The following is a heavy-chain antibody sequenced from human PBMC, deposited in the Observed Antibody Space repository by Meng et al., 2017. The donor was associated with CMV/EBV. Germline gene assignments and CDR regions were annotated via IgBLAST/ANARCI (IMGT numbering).Heavy chain of an antibody. Sequence: GGSLRLSCAASGFTFSSYAMSWVRQAPGKGLEWVSAISGSGGSTYYADSVKGRFTISRDNSKNTLYLQLNNVRAEDTALYYCARVGPRVTFVGFSFDFWGLGTLVTVSS. D-gene: IGHD3/OR15-3a*01. CDR3: ARVGPRVTFVGFSFDF. J-gene: IGHJ4*02. CDR1: GFTFSSYA. CDR2: ISGSGGST. V-gene: IGHV3-23*01.